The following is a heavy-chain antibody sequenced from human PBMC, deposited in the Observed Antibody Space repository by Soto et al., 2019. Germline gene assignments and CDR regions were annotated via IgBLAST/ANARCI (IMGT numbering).Heavy chain of an antibody. CDR2: VSPYDGNT. J-gene: IGHJ6*02. D-gene: IGHD3-22*01. CDR1: GYTFTSYG. Sequence: ASVKVSCEASGYTFTSYGISWVRQAPGQGLEWMGWVSPYDGNTKYAQILQGRVSMTTDTSTKTAYMEVRSLRSDDTAVYYCARGGYYDSSGSRNYHYYGMNVWGQGTTVTVSS. V-gene: IGHV1-18*01. CDR3: ARGGYYDSSGSRNYHYYGMNV.